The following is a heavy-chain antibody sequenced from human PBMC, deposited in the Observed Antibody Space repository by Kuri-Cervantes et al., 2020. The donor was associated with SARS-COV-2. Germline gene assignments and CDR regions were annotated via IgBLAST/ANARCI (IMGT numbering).Heavy chain of an antibody. CDR2: IYPGDSDT. V-gene: IGHV5-51*01. J-gene: IGHJ3*02. D-gene: IGHD3-22*01. Sequence: ESLKISCKGSGYSFTSYWIGWVRQMPGKGLEWMGIIYPGDSDTRYSPSFQGQVTISADKSISTAYLQWSSLKASDTAMYYCARSYYYYDSSGYDAFDIWGQGTMVTVSS. CDR1: GYSFTSYW. CDR3: ARSYYYYDSSGYDAFDI.